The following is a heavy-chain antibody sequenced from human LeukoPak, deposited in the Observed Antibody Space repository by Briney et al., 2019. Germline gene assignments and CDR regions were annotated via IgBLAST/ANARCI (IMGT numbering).Heavy chain of an antibody. D-gene: IGHD3-22*01. CDR3: ARTYYYDSSGCGYFQH. J-gene: IGHJ1*01. CDR2: IYTSGST. CDR1: GGSISSYY. V-gene: IGHV4-4*07. Sequence: PSETLSLTCTVSGGSISSYYWSWIRQPAGKGLEWIGRIYTSGSTNYNPSLKSRVTMSVDTSKNQFSLKLSSVTAADTAVYYCARTYYYDSSGCGYFQHWGQGTLVTVSS.